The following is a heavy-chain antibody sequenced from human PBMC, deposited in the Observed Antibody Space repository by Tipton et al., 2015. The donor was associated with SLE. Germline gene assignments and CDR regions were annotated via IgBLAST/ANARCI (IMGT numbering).Heavy chain of an antibody. J-gene: IGHJ6*03. D-gene: IGHD2/OR15-2a*01. Sequence: TLSLTCSVSDGSISTTNYYWGWLRQPPGKGLEWIGSIFYTGSTYYNPSLNSRVSFSIDTSENHFSLRLNSVTAADTAVYYCARGPAVTTYYYYYYYMDVWGKGTTVTVSS. V-gene: IGHV4-39*07. CDR2: IFYTGST. CDR3: ARGPAVTTYYYYYYYMDV. CDR1: DGSISTTNYY.